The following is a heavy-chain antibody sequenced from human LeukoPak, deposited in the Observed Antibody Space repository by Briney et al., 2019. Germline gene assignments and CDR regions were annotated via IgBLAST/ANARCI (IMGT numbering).Heavy chain of an antibody. D-gene: IGHD2-15*01. Sequence: ASVKVSCKASGYTFTSYGISWVRQAPGQGLEWMGWISAYNDNTNYAQKLQGRVTMTTDTSTSTAYMELRSLRSDDTAVYYCARERSGKFKLLPPFDYWGQGTLVTVSS. CDR1: GYTFTSYG. CDR2: ISAYNDNT. CDR3: ARERSGKFKLLPPFDY. J-gene: IGHJ4*02. V-gene: IGHV1-18*01.